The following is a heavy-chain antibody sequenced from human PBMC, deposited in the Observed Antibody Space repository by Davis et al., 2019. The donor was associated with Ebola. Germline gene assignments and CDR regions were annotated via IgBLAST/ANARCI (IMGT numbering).Heavy chain of an antibody. CDR2: IKEDGGEK. V-gene: IGHV3-7*03. CDR3: ARDPPQSGGYV. J-gene: IGHJ4*02. CDR1: GLIFNNYW. D-gene: IGHD5-12*01. Sequence: PGGSLRLSCAASGLIFNNYWMSWIRQAPGKGPEWVAIIKEDGGEKYYVDSVKGRFTISRDNAKNSLFLEMNSLRAEDTAFYYCARDPPQSGGYVWGQGTLVTVSS.